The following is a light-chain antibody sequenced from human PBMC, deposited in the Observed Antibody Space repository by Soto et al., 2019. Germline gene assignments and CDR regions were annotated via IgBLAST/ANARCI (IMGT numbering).Light chain of an antibody. CDR3: AAWDDSLNGVV. V-gene: IGLV1-44*01. J-gene: IGLJ2*01. CDR1: SSNIGSNT. Sequence: QSALTQPPSASGTPGQRVTISCSGSSSNIGSNTVNWYQQLPGTAPKLLIYSNNQRPSGVPDRFSGSKSGNSASLATSGRQSVDEADYYCAAWDDSLNGVVFGGGTKLTVL. CDR2: SNN.